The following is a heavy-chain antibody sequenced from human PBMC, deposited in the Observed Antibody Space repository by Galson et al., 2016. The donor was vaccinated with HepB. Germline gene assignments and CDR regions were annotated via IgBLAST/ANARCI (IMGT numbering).Heavy chain of an antibody. D-gene: IGHD5-12*01. V-gene: IGHV4-39*01. CDR2: VFSNGDP. J-gene: IGHJ4*02. CDR3: ARHGRGRPLF. Sequence: SETLSLTCSVSGDSLNDYYWAWIRQSPGKGLEWIGSVFSNGDPFYIPSLKSRVTISIDTSKSQVSLRLRSVTATDTAYYYCARHGRGRPLFWGQGILVIVSP. CDR1: GDSLNDYY.